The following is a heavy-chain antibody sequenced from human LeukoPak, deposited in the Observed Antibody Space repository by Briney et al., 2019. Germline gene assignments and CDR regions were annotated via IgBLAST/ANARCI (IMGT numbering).Heavy chain of an antibody. D-gene: IGHD1-26*01. CDR2: AGGSGAGT. V-gene: IGHV3-23*01. CDR1: GFTFSSHW. CDR3: AKSDSRGGYSGAFDY. J-gene: IGHJ4*02. Sequence: PGGSLRLSCAASGFTFSSHWMTWVRQAPGKGLEWVSVAGGSGAGTFYADSVKGRFTVSRDNSKTTVYLQMDRLRVDDTAVYYCAKSDSRGGYSGAFDYWGQGTLVTVSS.